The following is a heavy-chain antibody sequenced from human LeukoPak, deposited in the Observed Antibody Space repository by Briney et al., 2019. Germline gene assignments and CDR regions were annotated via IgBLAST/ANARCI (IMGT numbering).Heavy chain of an antibody. J-gene: IGHJ4*02. CDR2: IWYDGNTK. CDR1: GFTPTAPG. V-gene: IGHV3-33*01. CDR3: ARDEVITFRLFDH. D-gene: IGHD1-14*01. Sequence: PGMSPRHSSAQPGFTPTAPGTYSGCPSPHKRRESLAVIWYDGNTKYYSDSVKGRFTISRDSSKNTLYLEMNSLRAEDTAVYYCARDEVITFRLFDHWGQGTLVTVSS.